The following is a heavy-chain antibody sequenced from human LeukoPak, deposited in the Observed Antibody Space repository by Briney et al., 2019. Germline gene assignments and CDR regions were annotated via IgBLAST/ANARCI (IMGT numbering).Heavy chain of an antibody. CDR1: GFTFSSYAM. D-gene: IGHD3-10*01. V-gene: IGHV4-4*02. Sequence: GSLRLSCAASGFTFSSYAMSWVRQPPGKGLEWIGEIYHSGSTNYNPSLKSRVTISVDKSKNQFSLKLSSVTAADTAVYYCARGFEGRPTADWGQGTLVTVSS. CDR3: ARGFEGRPTAD. J-gene: IGHJ4*02. CDR2: IYHSGST.